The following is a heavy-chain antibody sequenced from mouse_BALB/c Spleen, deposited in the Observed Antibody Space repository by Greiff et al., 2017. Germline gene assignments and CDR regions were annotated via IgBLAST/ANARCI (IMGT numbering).Heavy chain of an antibody. CDR3: ARVYDYDAWFAY. CDR2: ISSGGSYT. CDR1: GFTFSSYA. Sequence: EVKVVESGGGLVKPGGSLKLSCAASGFTFSSYAMSWVRQSPEKRLEWVAEISSGGSYTYYPDTVTGRFTISRDNAKNTLYLEMSSLRSEDTAMYYCARVYDYDAWFAYWGQGTLVTVSA. J-gene: IGHJ3*01. V-gene: IGHV5-9-4*01. D-gene: IGHD2-4*01.